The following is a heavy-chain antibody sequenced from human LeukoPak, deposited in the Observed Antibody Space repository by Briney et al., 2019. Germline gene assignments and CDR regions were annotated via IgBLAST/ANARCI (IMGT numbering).Heavy chain of an antibody. CDR2: INHSGST. J-gene: IGHJ6*03. D-gene: IGHD3-10*01. CDR3: ARGCSTFGESAYYYYYYMDV. CDR1: GGSFSGYY. V-gene: IGHV4-34*01. Sequence: PSETLSLTCAVYGGSFSGYYWSWIRQPPGKGLEWIWEINHSGSTNYNPTLKSRVTISVDTSKNQFSLKLSSVTAADTAVYYCARGCSTFGESAYYYYYYMDVWGKGTTVTVSS.